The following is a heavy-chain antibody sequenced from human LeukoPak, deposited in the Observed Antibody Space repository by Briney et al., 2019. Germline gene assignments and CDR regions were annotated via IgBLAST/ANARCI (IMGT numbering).Heavy chain of an antibody. CDR2: IYYSGST. CDR1: GGSISSYY. V-gene: IGHV4-59*01. D-gene: IGHD3-16*01. Sequence: PSETLSLTCTVSGGSISSYYWSWIRQPPGKGLEWIGYIYYSGSTNYNPSLKSRVTISVDTSKNQFSLKLSSVTAADTAVYYCARDYVHAFDIWGQGTTVTVSS. CDR3: ARDYVHAFDI. J-gene: IGHJ3*02.